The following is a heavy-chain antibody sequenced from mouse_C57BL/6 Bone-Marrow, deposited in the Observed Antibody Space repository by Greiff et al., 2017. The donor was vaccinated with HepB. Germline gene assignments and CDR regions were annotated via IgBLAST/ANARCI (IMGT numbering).Heavy chain of an antibody. J-gene: IGHJ4*01. V-gene: IGHV1-69*01. D-gene: IGHD2-10*01. Sequence: QVQLKQPGAELVMPGASVKLSCKASGYTFTSYWMHWVKQRPGQGLEWIGEIDPSDSYTNYNQKFKGKSTLTVDKSSSTAYMQLSSLTSEDSAVYYCALLWGVDYAMDYWGQGTSVTVSS. CDR1: GYTFTSYW. CDR2: IDPSDSYT. CDR3: ALLWGVDYAMDY.